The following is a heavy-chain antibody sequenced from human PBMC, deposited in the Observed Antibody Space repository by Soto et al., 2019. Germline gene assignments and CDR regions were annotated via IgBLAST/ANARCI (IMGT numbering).Heavy chain of an antibody. Sequence: GGSLRLSCAASGFTFSSYSMNWVRQAPGKGLEWVSSISSSSSYIYYADSVKGRFTISRDNAKNSLYLQMNSLRAEDTAVYYCARESGRAATPYYYYYMDVWGKGTTVTVSS. V-gene: IGHV3-21*01. D-gene: IGHD2-2*02. CDR1: GFTFSSYS. J-gene: IGHJ6*03. CDR3: ARESGRAATPYYYYYMDV. CDR2: ISSSSSYI.